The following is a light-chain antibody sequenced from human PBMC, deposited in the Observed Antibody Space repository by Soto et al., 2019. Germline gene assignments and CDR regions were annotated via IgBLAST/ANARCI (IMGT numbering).Light chain of an antibody. CDR1: SSNIESNT. Sequence: QSVLTQPPSASGTPGQRVTIACSGSSSNIESNTVNWYQQLPGTAPKLLIYSNNQRTSGVPDRFSGSKSGTSASLAISGLQSEDEADYYCAAWDDSLNGVFGGGTKLTVL. CDR2: SNN. V-gene: IGLV1-44*01. CDR3: AAWDDSLNGV. J-gene: IGLJ2*01.